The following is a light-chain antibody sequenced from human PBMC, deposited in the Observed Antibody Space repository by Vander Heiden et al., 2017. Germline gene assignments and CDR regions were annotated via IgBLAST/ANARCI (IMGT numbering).Light chain of an antibody. J-gene: IGLJ2*01. V-gene: IGLV1-47*02. Sequence: QSVLTQPPSASGTVGQRVTISCSGSISNIGVNLGYWYQQFPGTAPKLLIYSDNQRPSGVPDRFSGSKSGPSASLAISGLRSEDEADYYCATWDNSLSGRGIFGGGTKLTVV. CDR2: SDN. CDR3: ATWDNSLSGRGI. CDR1: ISNIGVNL.